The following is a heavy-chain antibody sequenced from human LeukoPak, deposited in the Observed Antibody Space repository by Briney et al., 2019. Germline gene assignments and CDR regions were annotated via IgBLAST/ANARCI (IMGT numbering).Heavy chain of an antibody. CDR3: AAAAGYRFDI. J-gene: IGHJ3*02. CDR1: GFTPSSYE. V-gene: IGHV3-48*03. Sequence: GGSLRLSCAVSGFTPSSYEMNSVRQAPGKGLEWVSYISDIGSKTNYADSVKGRFTISRDNAKNSLYLQMNSLRAEDTAVFYCAAAAGYRFDIWGRGTMVTVSS. CDR2: ISDIGSKT. D-gene: IGHD6-13*01.